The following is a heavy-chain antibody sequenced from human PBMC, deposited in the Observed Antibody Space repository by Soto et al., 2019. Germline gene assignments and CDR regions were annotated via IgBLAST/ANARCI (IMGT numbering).Heavy chain of an antibody. CDR1: GDSVSSSSVA. CDR2: TYYRSRWYS. CDR3: ARSEEDSDYYYYGLDV. D-gene: IGHD2-15*01. Sequence: QTLSRTCXISGDSVSSSSVAWNWVRQSPSRGLEWLGRTYYRSRWYSDFAVSVRGRIVINADTSKNQFSLQLNSVTPEDTAVYFCARSEEDSDYYYYGLDVWGQGTTVTVSS. J-gene: IGHJ6*02. V-gene: IGHV6-1*01.